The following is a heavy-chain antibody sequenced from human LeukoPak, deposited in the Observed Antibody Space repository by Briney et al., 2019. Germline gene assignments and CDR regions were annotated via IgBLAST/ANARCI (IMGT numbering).Heavy chain of an antibody. V-gene: IGHV3-74*01. D-gene: IGHD5-18*01. Sequence: GGSLRLSCAASGFTFSSYWMHWVRQAPGKGLVWVSRINSDGSSTSYADSVKGRFTISRDNAKNTPYLQMNSLRAEDTAVYYCAREGNTAMVRSFDYWGQGTLVTVSS. CDR1: GFTFSSYW. CDR3: AREGNTAMVRSFDY. J-gene: IGHJ4*02. CDR2: INSDGSST.